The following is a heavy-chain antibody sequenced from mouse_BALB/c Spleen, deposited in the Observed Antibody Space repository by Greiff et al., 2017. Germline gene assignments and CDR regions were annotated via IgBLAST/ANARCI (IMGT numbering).Heavy chain of an antibody. Sequence: EVHLVESGGGLVQPGGSLKLSCAASGFTFSSYAMSWVRQTPEKRLEWVASISSGGSTYYPDSVKGRFTISRDNARNILYLQMSSLRSEDTAMYYCAREGTTATWFAYWGQGTLVTVSA. CDR2: ISSGGST. J-gene: IGHJ3*01. CDR3: AREGTTATWFAY. V-gene: IGHV5-6-5*01. D-gene: IGHD1-2*01. CDR1: GFTFSSYA.